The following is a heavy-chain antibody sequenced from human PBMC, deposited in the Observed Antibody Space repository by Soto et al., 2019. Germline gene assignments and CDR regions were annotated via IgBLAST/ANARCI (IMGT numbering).Heavy chain of an antibody. J-gene: IGHJ3*02. V-gene: IGHV4-59*01. CDR1: GGSISSYY. CDR2: IYYSGST. Sequence: SETLSLTCTVSGGSISSYYWSWIRQPPGKGLEWIGYIYYSGSTNYNPSLKSRVTISVDTSKNQFSLKLSSVTAADTAVYYCARGSVTLSGAFDIWGQGTMVTVSS. D-gene: IGHD3-10*01. CDR3: ARGSVTLSGAFDI.